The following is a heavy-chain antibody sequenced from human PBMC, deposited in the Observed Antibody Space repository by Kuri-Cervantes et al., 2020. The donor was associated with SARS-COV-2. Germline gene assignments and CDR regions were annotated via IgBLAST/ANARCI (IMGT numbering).Heavy chain of an antibody. CDR3: ARFTEYSSSLLDY. Sequence: GSLRLSCAVSGYSISSGYYWGWLRQPAGKGLGWIGSNYHSGSNYYNPSLKSRITISVDTSKNQFSLKLSSVTAANTAVYYCARFTEYSSSLLDYWGQGTLVTVSS. V-gene: IGHV4-38-2*01. CDR2: NYHSGSN. CDR1: GYSISSGYY. J-gene: IGHJ4*02. D-gene: IGHD6-6*01.